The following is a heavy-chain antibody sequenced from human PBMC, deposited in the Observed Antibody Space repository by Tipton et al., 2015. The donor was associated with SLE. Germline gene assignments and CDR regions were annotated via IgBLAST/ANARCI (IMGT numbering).Heavy chain of an antibody. CDR2: IYYSGST. Sequence: TLSLTCTVSGGSISSSSYYWGWIRQPPGKGLEWIGSIYYSGSTYYNPSPKSRVTISVDTSKNQFSLKLSSVTAADTAVYYCARGNSSGWYRGAFDIWGQGTMVTVSS. CDR1: GGSISSSSYY. V-gene: IGHV4-39*01. D-gene: IGHD6-19*01. J-gene: IGHJ3*02. CDR3: ARGNSSGWYRGAFDI.